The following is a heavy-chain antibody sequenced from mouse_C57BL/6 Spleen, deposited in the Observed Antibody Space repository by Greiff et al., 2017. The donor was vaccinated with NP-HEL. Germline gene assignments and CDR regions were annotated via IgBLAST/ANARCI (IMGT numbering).Heavy chain of an antibody. J-gene: IGHJ2*01. Sequence: EVKLMESGGDLVKPGGSLKLSCAASGFTFSSYGMSWVRQTPDKRLEWVATISSGGSYTYYPDSVKGRFTISRDNANNTLYLQMSSLKSEDTAMYYCARHPSRHFDYWGQGTTLTVSS. CDR3: ARHPSRHFDY. CDR2: ISSGGSYT. CDR1: GFTFSSYG. V-gene: IGHV5-6*01.